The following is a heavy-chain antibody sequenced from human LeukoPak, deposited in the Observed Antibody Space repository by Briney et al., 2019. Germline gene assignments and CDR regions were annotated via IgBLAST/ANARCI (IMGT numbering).Heavy chain of an antibody. CDR1: GGSINSENYC. D-gene: IGHD6-19*01. CDR2: IYSSGRT. J-gene: IGHJ3*02. Sequence: SQTLSLTCTVSGGSINSENYCWAWVGQPGGMGRDWIGRIYSSGRTDYNPSLQSRVTISIDKSKNQFYLELSSVTAADTAVYYCTRGWSSGGAFDIWGQGTMVTVSS. CDR3: TRGWSSGGAFDI. V-gene: IGHV4-61*02.